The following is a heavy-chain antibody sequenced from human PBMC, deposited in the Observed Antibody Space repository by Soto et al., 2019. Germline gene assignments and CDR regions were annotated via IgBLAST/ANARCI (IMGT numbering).Heavy chain of an antibody. CDR1: GGSISSSSYY. D-gene: IGHD6-19*01. CDR2: IYYSGST. CDR3: ASIARYSSGWLFDY. Sequence: SETLSLTCTVSGGSISSSSYYWGWIRQPPGKGLEWIGSIYYSGSTYYNPSLKSRVTISVDTSKNQFSLKLSSVTAADTAVYYCASIARYSSGWLFDYWGQGTLVTVSS. V-gene: IGHV4-39*01. J-gene: IGHJ4*02.